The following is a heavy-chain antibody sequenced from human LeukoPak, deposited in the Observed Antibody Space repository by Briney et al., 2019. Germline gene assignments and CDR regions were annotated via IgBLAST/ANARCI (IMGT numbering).Heavy chain of an antibody. Sequence: GGSLRLFCAASGFTFSSYAMSWVRQAPGKGLEWVSAVSGSGGNTHDADSVRGRLTISRDNSKNTLYLQMNSLRAEDTAVYYCAKTLGYNYGYVENWGQGTLVTVSS. CDR2: VSGSGGNT. V-gene: IGHV3-23*01. D-gene: IGHD5-18*01. J-gene: IGHJ4*02. CDR3: AKTLGYNYGYVEN. CDR1: GFTFSSYA.